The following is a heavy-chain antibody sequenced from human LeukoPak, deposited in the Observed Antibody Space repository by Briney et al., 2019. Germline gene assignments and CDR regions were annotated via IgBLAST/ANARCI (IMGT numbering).Heavy chain of an antibody. J-gene: IGHJ4*02. Sequence: PGGSLRLSCAASGFNFGSYSMTWVCQAPGKGLEWVANIKQDGSEKYYVDSVKGRFTISRDNAKNSLYLQMNSLKAENTAVYYCASPRPDCSGGSCNQVWGQGTLVTVSS. D-gene: IGHD2-15*01. CDR3: ASPRPDCSGGSCNQV. CDR2: IKQDGSEK. V-gene: IGHV3-7*01. CDR1: GFNFGSYS.